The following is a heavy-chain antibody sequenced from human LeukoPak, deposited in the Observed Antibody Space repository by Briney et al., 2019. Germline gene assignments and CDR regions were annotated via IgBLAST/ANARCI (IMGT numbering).Heavy chain of an antibody. D-gene: IGHD2-15*01. CDR1: GYSISSGYY. Sequence: PSETLSLTCSVSGYSISSGYYWSWIRQPPGKGLEWIGEINHSGSTNYNPSLKSRVTISVDTSKNQFSLRLSSVTAADTAVYYCARVRIGWFDPWGQGTLVTVSS. CDR3: ARVRIGWFDP. J-gene: IGHJ5*02. V-gene: IGHV4-38-2*02. CDR2: INHSGST.